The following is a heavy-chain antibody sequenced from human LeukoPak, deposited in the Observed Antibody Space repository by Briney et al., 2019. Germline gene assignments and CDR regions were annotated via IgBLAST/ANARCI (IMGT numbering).Heavy chain of an antibody. D-gene: IGHD6-13*01. Sequence: GGSLRLSCAASGFTFSSYWMHWVRQAPGKGLVWVSRINSDGSDTSYADSVKGRFTISRDNAKNTLYLQMNSLRAEDTAVYYCARGVSPLNYYFDYWGQGTLVTVSS. J-gene: IGHJ4*02. V-gene: IGHV3-74*01. CDR1: GFTFSSYW. CDR2: INSDGSDT. CDR3: ARGVSPLNYYFDY.